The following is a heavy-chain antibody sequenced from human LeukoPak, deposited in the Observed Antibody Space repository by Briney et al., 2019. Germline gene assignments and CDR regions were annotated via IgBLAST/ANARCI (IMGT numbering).Heavy chain of an antibody. D-gene: IGHD2-8*01. CDR2: ISASGGGT. J-gene: IGHJ4*02. CDR1: RFTFTTYP. CDR3: AKAPYCPNDVCRYFDY. Sequence: GGALRLSCAASRFTFTTYPMSGVRQARGKGLEGVAAISASGGGTYYAASVKGRFTISRDNSRSTVFLQMSSLRAEDTAVYYCAKAPYCPNDVCRYFDYWGQGILVTVSS. V-gene: IGHV3-23*01.